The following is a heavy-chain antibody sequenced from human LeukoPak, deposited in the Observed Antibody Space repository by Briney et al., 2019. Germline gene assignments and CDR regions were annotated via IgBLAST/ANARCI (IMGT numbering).Heavy chain of an antibody. Sequence: ASVKASCKASGYTFTSYDINWVRQATGQGLEWMGWMNPNSGNTGYAQKFQGRVTITRNTSISTAYMELSSLRSEATAAYYCARGGVSWWPGPRVTIDFDYWGQGTLVTVSS. CDR3: ARGGVSWWPGPRVTIDFDY. J-gene: IGHJ4*02. CDR1: GYTFTSYD. CDR2: MNPNSGNT. V-gene: IGHV1-8*03. D-gene: IGHD2-21*01.